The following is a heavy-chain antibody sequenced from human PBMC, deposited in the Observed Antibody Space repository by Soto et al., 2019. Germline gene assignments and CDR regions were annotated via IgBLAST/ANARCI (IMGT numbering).Heavy chain of an antibody. CDR3: AKGILSATIGPYAMDV. J-gene: IGHJ6*02. CDR1: GFAFSSYA. Sequence: GGSLRLFCEASGFAFSSYAMHWFRQAPGKGLEWVGVISYDGNYIYYADSVKGRFTISRDNSKNTLYVQVNSLRPEDTAVYYCAKGILSATIGPYAMDVWGQGTTVTV. D-gene: IGHD3-16*01. V-gene: IGHV3-30*18. CDR2: ISYDGNYI.